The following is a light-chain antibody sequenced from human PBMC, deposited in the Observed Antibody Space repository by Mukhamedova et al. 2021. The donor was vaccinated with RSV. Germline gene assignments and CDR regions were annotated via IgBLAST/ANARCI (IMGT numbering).Light chain of an antibody. CDR3: QQYNKWPPWT. J-gene: IGKJ1*01. Sequence: QAISRDLAWYQQKPGQPPTLLIYDASTRATGIPARFSGSGSGTDFTLTISSMQSEDFAVYYCQQYNKWPPWTFGQGTKVEIK. V-gene: IGKV3-15*01. CDR1: QAISRD. CDR2: DAS.